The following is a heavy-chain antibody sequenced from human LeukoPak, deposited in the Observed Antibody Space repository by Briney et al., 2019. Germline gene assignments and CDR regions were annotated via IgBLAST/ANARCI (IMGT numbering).Heavy chain of an antibody. J-gene: IGHJ3*02. CDR1: GGSISSGSYS. CDR3: ATLRINGPPDGFDM. V-gene: IGHV4-39*01. CDR2: ISYIGNT. D-gene: IGHD2-15*01. Sequence: PSETLSLTCTVSGGSISSGSYSWVWIRQPPGKGLEYIANISYIGNTEYNPSLKSRVTVSVDTSKNQFSLNLNPVTAADTAVYFCATLRINGPPDGFDMWGQGTMVTVSS.